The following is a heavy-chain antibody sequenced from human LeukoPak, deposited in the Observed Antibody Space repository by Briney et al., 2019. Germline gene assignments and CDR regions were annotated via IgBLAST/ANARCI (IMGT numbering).Heavy chain of an antibody. J-gene: IGHJ4*02. CDR3: VRSIGIASAY. D-gene: IGHD6-25*01. V-gene: IGHV3-33*01. Sequence: GGSLRLSCAASGFTFSSYGMHWVRQAPGKGLEWVAVIWYDGSNKYYADSVKGRFTISRDNAKNSLYLQMNSLRAEDTAVYYCVRSIGIASAYWGQGTLVTVSS. CDR2: IWYDGSNK. CDR1: GFTFSSYG.